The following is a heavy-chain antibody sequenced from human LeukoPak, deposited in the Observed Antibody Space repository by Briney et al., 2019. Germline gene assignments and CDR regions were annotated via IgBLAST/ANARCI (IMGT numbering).Heavy chain of an antibody. CDR2: INHSGST. Sequence: SETLSLTCAVYGGSFSGYYWSWIRQPPGKGLEWIGEINHSGSTNYNPSLKGRVTISVDTSKNQFSLKLSSVTAADTAVYYCARGVAAAGNATPSDYWGQGTLVTVSS. CDR3: ARGVAAAGNATPSDY. CDR1: GGSFSGYY. D-gene: IGHD6-13*01. J-gene: IGHJ4*02. V-gene: IGHV4-34*01.